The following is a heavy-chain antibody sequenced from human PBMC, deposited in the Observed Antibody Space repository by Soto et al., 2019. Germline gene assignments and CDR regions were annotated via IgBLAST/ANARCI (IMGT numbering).Heavy chain of an antibody. Sequence: ASVKVSCKASGYTFTSYGISWVRQAPGQGLEWMGWISAYNGNTNYAQKLQGRVTMTTDTSTSTAYMELRSLRSDDTAVYYCARDKIDYDYIWGSLDLDYWGQGTLVTVS. V-gene: IGHV1-18*01. CDR2: ISAYNGNT. J-gene: IGHJ4*02. CDR1: GYTFTSYG. CDR3: ARDKIDYDYIWGSLDLDY. D-gene: IGHD3-16*01.